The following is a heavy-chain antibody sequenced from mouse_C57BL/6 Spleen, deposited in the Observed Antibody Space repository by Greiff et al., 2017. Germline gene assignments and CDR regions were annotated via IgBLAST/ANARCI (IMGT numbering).Heavy chain of an antibody. Sequence: QVQLQQPGAELVKPGASVKLSCKASGYTFTSYWMHWVKQRPGQGLEWIGMIHPNSGSTNYNEKFKSKATLTVDKSSSTAYMQLSSLTSEDSAVYYCARERSNGYAMDYWGQGTSVTVSS. D-gene: IGHD2-5*01. CDR3: ARERSNGYAMDY. CDR1: GYTFTSYW. J-gene: IGHJ4*01. CDR2: IHPNSGST. V-gene: IGHV1-64*01.